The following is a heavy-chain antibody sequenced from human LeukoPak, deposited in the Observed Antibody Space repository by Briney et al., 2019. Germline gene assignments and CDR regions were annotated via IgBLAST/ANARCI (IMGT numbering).Heavy chain of an antibody. D-gene: IGHD1-26*01. J-gene: IGHJ4*02. CDR3: AKDRMGASAPYYFDY. CDR1: GFNFGIYG. V-gene: IGHV3-30*02. Sequence: GGSLRLSCTASGFNFGIYGMHWVRQAPGKGPEWVAFIRYDGSNKYYADSVKGRFTISRDNSKNTLYLQMNSLRAEDTAVYYCAKDRMGASAPYYFDYWGQGTLVTVSS. CDR2: IRYDGSNK.